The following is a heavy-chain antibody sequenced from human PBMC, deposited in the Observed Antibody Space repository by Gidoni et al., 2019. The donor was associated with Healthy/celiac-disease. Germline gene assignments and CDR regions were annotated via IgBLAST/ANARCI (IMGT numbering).Heavy chain of an antibody. J-gene: IGHJ4*02. CDR1: GYTFTSYG. CDR2: ISAYNGNT. V-gene: IGHV1-18*01. Sequence: QVQLVQSGAEVKKPGASVKVSCKASGYTFTSYGIRWVRQAPGQGLEWMGWISAYNGNTNYAQKLQGRVTMTTDTSTSTAYMELRSLRSDDTAVYYCARVRPCCTGGVCYEAEVDYWGQGTLVTVSS. CDR3: ARVRPCCTGGVCYEAEVDY. D-gene: IGHD2-8*02.